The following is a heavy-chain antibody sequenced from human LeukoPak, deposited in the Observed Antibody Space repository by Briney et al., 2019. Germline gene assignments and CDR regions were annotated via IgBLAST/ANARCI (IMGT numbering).Heavy chain of an antibody. CDR3: ARPGADCGSAGCYTYPYYGLDV. Sequence: ASVKVSCKASGYSFSGHGITWARQAPGQGLEWMGWISAYNGNTKYAQNLQGRVTMTTDISTSTAYMELRSLRSDDTAVYYCARPGADCGSAGCYTYPYYGLDVWGQGTTVTVSS. J-gene: IGHJ6*02. D-gene: IGHD2-2*02. CDR1: GYSFSGHG. V-gene: IGHV1-18*01. CDR2: ISAYNGNT.